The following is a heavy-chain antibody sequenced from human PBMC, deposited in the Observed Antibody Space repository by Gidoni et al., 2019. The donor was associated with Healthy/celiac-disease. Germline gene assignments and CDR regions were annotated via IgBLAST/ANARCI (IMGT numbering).Heavy chain of an antibody. CDR1: GFTFDDYT. V-gene: IGHV3-43*01. J-gene: IGHJ4*02. Sequence: EVQLVESGGVVVQPGGYLRLSCAASGFTFDDYTMHWVRQAPGKGLEWVSLISWDGGSTYYADSVKGRFTISRDNSKNSLYLQMNSLRTEDTALYYCARDSFPYSSSWSSFDYWGQVTLVTVSS. CDR2: ISWDGGST. CDR3: ARDSFPYSSSWSSFDY. D-gene: IGHD6-13*01.